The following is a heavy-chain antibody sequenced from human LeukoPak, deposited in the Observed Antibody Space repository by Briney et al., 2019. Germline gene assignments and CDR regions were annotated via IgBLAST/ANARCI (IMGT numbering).Heavy chain of an antibody. J-gene: IGHJ5*02. Sequence: GGSLRLSCVASGFTLDDYAIHWVRQGPGKGLEWISLISGDGESTYYADSVKGRFTISRDNSKNSLYLQMGSLRAEDTALYYCARAVRSGTYYNCFDPWGQGTLVTVSS. V-gene: IGHV3-43*02. D-gene: IGHD1-26*01. CDR3: ARAVRSGTYYNCFDP. CDR1: GFTLDDYA. CDR2: ISGDGEST.